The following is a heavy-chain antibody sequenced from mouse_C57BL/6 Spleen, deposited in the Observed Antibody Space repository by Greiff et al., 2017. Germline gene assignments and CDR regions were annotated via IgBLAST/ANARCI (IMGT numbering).Heavy chain of an antibody. J-gene: IGHJ2*01. CDR1: GYTFTSYW. D-gene: IGHD1-1*01. CDR3: ARLVYYGSSYGY. V-gene: IGHV1-69*01. CDR2: IDSSDSYT. Sequence: VQLQQPGAELVMPGASVKLSCKASGYTFTSYWMHWVKQRPGQGLEWIGEIDSSDSYTNYNQKFKGKSTLTVDKSSGTAYMRLSSLTSEDSAVYYCARLVYYGSSYGYWGQGTTLTVSS.